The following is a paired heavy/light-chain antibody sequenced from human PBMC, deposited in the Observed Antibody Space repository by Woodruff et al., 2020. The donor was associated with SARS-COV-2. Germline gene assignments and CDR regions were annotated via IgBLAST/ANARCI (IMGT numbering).Light chain of an antibody. CDR2: LGS. CDR1: QSLLHSSGYNY. V-gene: IGKV2-28*01. J-gene: IGKJ2*01. CDR3: MQGLQIPRT. Sequence: DIVMTQSPLSLAVTPGEPASISCRSSQSLLHSSGYNYVDWYVQKPGQSPHLLIYLGSNRASGVPDRFSGSGSGTDFTLKISRVEAEDVGVYYCMQGLQIPRTFGQGTKLEIK.
Heavy chain of an antibody. CDR2: VNTKSGAT. Sequence: QVQLVQSGAEVKKPGASVMVSCKASGYTFTTYYIHWVRRAPGQGLEWMGRVNTKSGATDYDQKFLGRVTMTSDTSITTASMELRTLGFDDTALYYCAISFGENVGHAFDFWGQGTMVTVSS. CDR3: AISFGENVGHAFDF. CDR1: GYTFTTYY. J-gene: IGHJ3*01. V-gene: IGHV1-2*06. D-gene: IGHD4-17*01.